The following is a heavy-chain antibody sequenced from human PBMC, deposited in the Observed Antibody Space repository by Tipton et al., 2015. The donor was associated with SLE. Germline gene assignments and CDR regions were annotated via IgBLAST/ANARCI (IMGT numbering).Heavy chain of an antibody. CDR2: IQSSGRT. Sequence: SLRLSCGASGFSVRSNYMTWVRQGPGKGLEWVSTIQSSGRTHYADSVKGRFTISRDHSKNTLYLQLDSLRAEDTAVYYCVREPRAYSGAEKLDSWGQGTLVTVSS. V-gene: IGHV3-53*05. CDR1: GFSVRSNY. D-gene: IGHD5-12*01. CDR3: VREPRAYSGAEKLDS. J-gene: IGHJ4*02.